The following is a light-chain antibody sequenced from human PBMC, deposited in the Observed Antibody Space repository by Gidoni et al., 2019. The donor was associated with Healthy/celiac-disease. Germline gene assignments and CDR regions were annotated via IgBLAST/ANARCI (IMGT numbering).Light chain of an antibody. CDR2: GAS. J-gene: IGKJ1*01. CDR1: QSVSSSY. Sequence: DIVLTQSPGTLSLSPGERATLSCRASQSVSSSYLAWYQQKPGQAPRLLIYGASSRATGIPDRCSGSGSGTDFTLTISRLEPEDFAVYYCQQYGSSPTFXXXTKVEIK. V-gene: IGKV3-20*01. CDR3: QQYGSSPT.